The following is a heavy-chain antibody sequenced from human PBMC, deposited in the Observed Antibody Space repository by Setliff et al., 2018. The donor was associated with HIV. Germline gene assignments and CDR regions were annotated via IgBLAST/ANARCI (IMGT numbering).Heavy chain of an antibody. D-gene: IGHD3-16*01. Sequence: SETLSLTCTVSGGSIRSHYWSWIRQAPGKGLEWIANIYHSGSTYNTPSLKSRVTISLDTSKNQFSLRLSSVTAADTAIYYCARRTIWGDAFDIWGQGTMVTVSS. V-gene: IGHV4-59*08. CDR3: ARRTIWGDAFDI. CDR2: IYHSGST. J-gene: IGHJ3*02. CDR1: GGSIRSHY.